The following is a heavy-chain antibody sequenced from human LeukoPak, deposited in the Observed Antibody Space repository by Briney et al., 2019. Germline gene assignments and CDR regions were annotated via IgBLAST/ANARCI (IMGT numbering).Heavy chain of an antibody. CDR2: ISSSSSYI. V-gene: IGHV3-21*01. Sequence: GGSLRLSCAASGFTFSDSAMTWVRQAPGKGLEWVSSISSSSSYINYADSVKGRFTISRDNAKNSLYLQMNILRTEDTAVYYCARVSGSGTSNYWGQGTLVTVSS. CDR3: ARVSGSGTSNY. CDR1: GFTFSDSA. D-gene: IGHD3-10*01. J-gene: IGHJ4*02.